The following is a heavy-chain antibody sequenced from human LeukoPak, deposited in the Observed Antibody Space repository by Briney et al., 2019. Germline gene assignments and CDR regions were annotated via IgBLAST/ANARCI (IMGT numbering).Heavy chain of an antibody. CDR3: ARGSRRFGELCYSY. D-gene: IGHD3-10*01. CDR2: IWYDGSNK. CDR1: GFTFSSYG. J-gene: IGHJ4*02. V-gene: IGHV3-33*01. Sequence: QPGRSLRLSCAASGFTFSSYGMHWVRQAPGKGLEWVAVIWYDGSNKYYADSVKGRFTISRDNSKNSLYLQMNSLRAEDTAVYYCARGSRRFGELCYSYWGQGTLVTVSS.